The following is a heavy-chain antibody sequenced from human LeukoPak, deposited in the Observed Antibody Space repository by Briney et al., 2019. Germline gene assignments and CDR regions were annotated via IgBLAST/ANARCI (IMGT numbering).Heavy chain of an antibody. CDR1: GFTFSSYG. D-gene: IGHD1-1*01. CDR2: ISGSGGST. CDR3: ARCTTGRTFGSLREIKRSRDIDY. V-gene: IGHV3-23*01. J-gene: IGHJ4*02. Sequence: PGGTLRLSCAASGFTFSSYGMSWVRQAPGKGLEWVSDISGSGGSTYYADSVKGRFTISRDNAKNSLYLQMNSLRVEDTAVYYCARCTTGRTFGSLREIKRSRDIDYWGQGTLVTVSS.